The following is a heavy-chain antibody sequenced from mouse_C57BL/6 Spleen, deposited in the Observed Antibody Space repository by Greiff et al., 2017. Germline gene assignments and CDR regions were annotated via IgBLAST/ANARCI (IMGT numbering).Heavy chain of an antibody. CDR3: ARRGYGNSYYAMDY. J-gene: IGHJ4*01. Sequence: QVQLQQPGAELVMPGASVKLSCKASGYTFTSYWMHWVKQRPGQGLEWIGEIDPSDSYTNYNQKFKGKSTLTVDKSSSTAYMQLSRLTSEDSAVYYCARRGYGNSYYAMDYWGQGTSVTVAS. D-gene: IGHD2-1*01. CDR1: GYTFTSYW. CDR2: IDPSDSYT. V-gene: IGHV1-69*01.